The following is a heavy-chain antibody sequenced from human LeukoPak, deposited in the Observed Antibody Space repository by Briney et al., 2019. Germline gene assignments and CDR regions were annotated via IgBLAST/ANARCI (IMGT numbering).Heavy chain of an antibody. CDR2: IHHSGST. Sequence: SETLSLTCTVSGGSISSGNYYWSWIRQHPGKGLEWIGYIHHSGSTYHNPSLKSRVIISVDTSKNQFSLKLNSVTAADTAVYYCARAVSTYYYDSSGYHFDYWGQGTLVTVSS. CDR1: GGSISSGNYY. D-gene: IGHD3-22*01. CDR3: ARAVSTYYYDSSGYHFDY. V-gene: IGHV4-31*03. J-gene: IGHJ4*02.